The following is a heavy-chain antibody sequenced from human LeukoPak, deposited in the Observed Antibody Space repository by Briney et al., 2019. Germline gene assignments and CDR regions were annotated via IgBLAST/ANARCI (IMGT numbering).Heavy chain of an antibody. CDR3: ARAITIFGVDPRYYYYMDV. CDR1: GGSISSSSYY. V-gene: IGHV4-39*07. Sequence: SETLSPTCTVSGGSISSSSYYWGWIRQPPGKGLEWIGSIYYSGSTYYNPSLKSRVTISVDTSKNQFSLKLSSVTAADTAVYYCARAITIFGVDPRYYYYMDVWGKGTTVTVSS. CDR2: IYYSGST. D-gene: IGHD3-3*01. J-gene: IGHJ6*03.